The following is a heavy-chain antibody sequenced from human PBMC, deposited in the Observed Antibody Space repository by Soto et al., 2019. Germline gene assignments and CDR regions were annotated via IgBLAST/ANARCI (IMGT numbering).Heavy chain of an antibody. CDR2: IYYSGST. CDR1: GGSISSGGYY. V-gene: IGHV4-31*03. J-gene: IGHJ6*02. D-gene: IGHD5-18*01. Sequence: QVQLQESGPGLVKPSQTLSLTCTVSGGSISSGGYYWSWIRQHPGKGLEWIGYIYYSGSTYYNPSLKSRVTISVDTSKNQFSLKLSSVTAADTAVYYCARDSWVGVDTAMARYYYYYGMDVWGQGTTVTVSS. CDR3: ARDSWVGVDTAMARYYYYYGMDV.